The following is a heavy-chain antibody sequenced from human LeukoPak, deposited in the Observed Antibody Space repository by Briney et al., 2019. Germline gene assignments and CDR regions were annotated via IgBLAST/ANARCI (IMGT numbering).Heavy chain of an antibody. V-gene: IGHV3-30-3*01. Sequence: GGSLRLSCAASGFTFSSYAMHWVRQAPGKGLGWVAVVSYGGSNTYYADSVRGRFTISRDNSKNTLYLQMNSLRAEDTAIYYCARDFTGDYYDSSGPDYWGQGALVTVSS. CDR3: ARDFTGDYYDSSGPDY. CDR2: VSYGGSNT. J-gene: IGHJ4*02. CDR1: GFTFSSYA. D-gene: IGHD3-22*01.